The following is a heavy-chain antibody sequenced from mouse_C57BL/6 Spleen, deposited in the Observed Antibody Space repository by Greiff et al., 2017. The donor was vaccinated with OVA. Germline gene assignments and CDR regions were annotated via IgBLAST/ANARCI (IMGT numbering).Heavy chain of an antibody. CDR1: GYTFTHYY. CDR3: ARESYDGAWFAY. J-gene: IGHJ3*01. V-gene: IGHV1-26*01. D-gene: IGHD2-12*01. Sequence: EVQLQQSGPELVKPGASVKISCKASGYTFTHYYMNWVKQSHGKSLEWIGDINPNNGGTSYNQKFKGKATLTVDKSSSTAYMELRSLTSEDSAVYYCARESYDGAWFAYWGQGTLVTVSA. CDR2: INPNNGGT.